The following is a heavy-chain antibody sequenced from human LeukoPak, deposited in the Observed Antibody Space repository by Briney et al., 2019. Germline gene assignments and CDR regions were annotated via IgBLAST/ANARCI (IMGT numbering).Heavy chain of an antibody. J-gene: IGHJ4*02. D-gene: IGHD1-26*01. Sequence: WASVKVSCKASGYTFTSYGISWVRQAPGQGLEWMGWISAYNGNTNYAQKLQGRVTMSTDTSTSTAYMELKSLRSDDTAVYYCAGDSARPVGATGPAFDYWAREPWSPSPQ. CDR2: ISAYNGNT. V-gene: IGHV1-18*01. CDR1: GYTFTSYG. CDR3: AGDSARPVGATGPAFDY.